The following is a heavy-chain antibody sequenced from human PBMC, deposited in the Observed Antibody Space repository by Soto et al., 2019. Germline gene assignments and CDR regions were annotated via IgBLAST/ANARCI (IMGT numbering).Heavy chain of an antibody. CDR2: IYSSGTT. D-gene: IGHD1-20*01. Sequence: EVPLVESGGGLIQPGGSLRLSCTPSGFIVSHNYMSWVRQAPGTGLEWVSVIYSSGTTYYADSVKGRFTISRDDSKNTLYLQMNSLRAEDTAVYYCARGITGTTFDYWGQGTLVTVSS. J-gene: IGHJ4*02. CDR3: ARGITGTTFDY. CDR1: GFIVSHNY. V-gene: IGHV3-53*01.